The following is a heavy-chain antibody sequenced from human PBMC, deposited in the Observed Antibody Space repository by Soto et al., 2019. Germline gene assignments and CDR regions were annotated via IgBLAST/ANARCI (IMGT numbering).Heavy chain of an antibody. CDR2: ISAYNGNT. CDR1: GYTFTSYG. V-gene: IGHV1-18*01. CDR3: ARDLGGDSPGNDAFDI. Sequence: ASVKVSCKASGYTFTSYGISWVRQAPGQGLEWMGWISAYNGNTNYAQKLQGRVTMTTDTSTSTAYMELRSLRSDDTAVYYCARDLGGDSPGNDAFDIWGQGTMVTVSS. J-gene: IGHJ3*02. D-gene: IGHD3-10*01.